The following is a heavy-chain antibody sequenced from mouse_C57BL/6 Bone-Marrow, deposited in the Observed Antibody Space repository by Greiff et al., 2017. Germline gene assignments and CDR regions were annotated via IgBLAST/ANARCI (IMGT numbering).Heavy chain of an antibody. CDR3: ANYDAYYYAMDY. J-gene: IGHJ4*01. Sequence: VQLQQSGAELARPGASVKLSCKASGYTFTSYGISWVKQRTGQGLEWIGEIYPRSGNTYYNEKFKGKATLTADKSSSTAYMELRSLTSEDSAVYFCANYDAYYYAMDYWGQGTSVTASS. D-gene: IGHD2-4*01. V-gene: IGHV1-81*01. CDR2: IYPRSGNT. CDR1: GYTFTSYG.